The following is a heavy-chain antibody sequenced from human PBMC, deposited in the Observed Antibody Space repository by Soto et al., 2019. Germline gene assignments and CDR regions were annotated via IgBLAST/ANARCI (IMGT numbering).Heavy chain of an antibody. J-gene: IGHJ4*02. D-gene: IGHD6-19*01. Sequence: EVQLLESWGGLVQPGGSLRLSCAASGFTFSSYAMSWVRQAPGKGLEWVSGISGSGGSTYYADSVKGRFTISRDNPKNTLYLQMNSLRAEDTAVYYCARGGSGWYGFDYWGQGTLVTVSS. CDR3: ARGGSGWYGFDY. CDR1: GFTFSSYA. CDR2: ISGSGGST. V-gene: IGHV3-23*01.